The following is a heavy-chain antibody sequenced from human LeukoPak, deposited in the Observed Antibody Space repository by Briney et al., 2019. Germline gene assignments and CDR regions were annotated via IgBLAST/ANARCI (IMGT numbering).Heavy chain of an antibody. CDR3: ARDRGLYYYGSGSHWFDP. J-gene: IGHJ5*02. V-gene: IGHV1-18*01. CDR2: ISAYNGNT. CDR1: GYTFTSYG. D-gene: IGHD3-10*01. Sequence: ASVKVSCKASGYTFTSYGISWVRQAPGQGLEWMGWISAYNGNTNYAQKLQGRVTMTTDTSTSTAYVELRSLRSDDTAVYYCARDRGLYYYGSGSHWFDPWGQGTLVTVSS.